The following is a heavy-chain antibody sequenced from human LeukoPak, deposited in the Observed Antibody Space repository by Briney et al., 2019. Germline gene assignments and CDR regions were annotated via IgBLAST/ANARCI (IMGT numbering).Heavy chain of an antibody. CDR3: AREGGAGLIMITFGGVIVGFDP. J-gene: IGHJ5*02. V-gene: IGHV3-9*01. CDR2: ISWNSGSI. Sequence: GGSLRLSCAASGFTFDDYAMHWVRQAPGKGLEWVSGISWNSGSIGYADSVKGRFTLSRDNAKNSLYLQMNSLRAEDTAVYYCAREGGAGLIMITFGGVIVGFDPWGQGTLVTVSS. CDR1: GFTFDDYA. D-gene: IGHD3-16*02.